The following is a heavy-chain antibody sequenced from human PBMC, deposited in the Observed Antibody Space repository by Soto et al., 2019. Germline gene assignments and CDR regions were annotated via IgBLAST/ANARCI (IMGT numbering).Heavy chain of an antibody. CDR1: GFTFSSYA. CDR3: AKAGLIGYCSSTSCYMGY. D-gene: IGHD2-2*02. CDR2: ISGSGGST. V-gene: IGHV3-23*01. Sequence: PGGSLRLSCAASGFTFSSYAMSWVRQAPGKGLEWVSGISGSGGSTYYADSVKGRFTISRDNSKNTLYLQMNSLRAEDTAVYYCAKAGLIGYCSSTSCYMGYWGQGTLVTVSS. J-gene: IGHJ4*02.